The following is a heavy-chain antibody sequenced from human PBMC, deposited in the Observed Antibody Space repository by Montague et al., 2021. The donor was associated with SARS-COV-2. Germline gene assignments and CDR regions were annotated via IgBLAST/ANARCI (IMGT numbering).Heavy chain of an antibody. D-gene: IGHD1-1*01. CDR2: INYGGST. CDR1: GGSFIDYH. Sequence: SETLSLTCAVYGGSFIDYHCTWIRQSPGEGLEWIGQINYGGSTKYNPSLKSRVTISIDTSKNQFSLKLTSVTAADTAVYYCARGAPGYWGQGTLVTVSS. V-gene: IGHV4-34*01. J-gene: IGHJ4*02. CDR3: ARGAPGY.